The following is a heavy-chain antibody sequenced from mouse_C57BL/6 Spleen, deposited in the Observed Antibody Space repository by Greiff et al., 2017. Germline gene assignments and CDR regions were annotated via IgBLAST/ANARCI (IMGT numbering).Heavy chain of an antibody. J-gene: IGHJ2*01. CDR1: GFTFSDYG. V-gene: IGHV5-17*01. CDR3: ARPYTVVPFDY. Sequence: EVHLVESGGGLVKPGASLKLSCAASGFTFSDYGMHWVRQAPEKGLEWVAYISDGSSTIYYADTVKGRFTISRDNAKNTLFLQMTSLRSEDTAMYYCARPYTVVPFDYWGQGTTLTVSS. D-gene: IGHD1-1*01. CDR2: ISDGSSTI.